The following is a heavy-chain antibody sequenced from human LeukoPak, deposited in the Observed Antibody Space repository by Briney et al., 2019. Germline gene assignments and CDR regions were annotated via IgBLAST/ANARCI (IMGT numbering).Heavy chain of an antibody. CDR2: ISGNGRNT. Sequence: QAGGSLRLSCAASGLTFSSYVMSWVRQAPGKGLEWVSTISGNGRNTYYADSVKGRFTISGDNSKNTLYLRMNSLRAEDTAVYYCAKVGATHYFDYWGQGTLVTVSS. CDR1: GLTFSSYV. J-gene: IGHJ4*02. V-gene: IGHV3-23*01. D-gene: IGHD1-26*01. CDR3: AKVGATHYFDY.